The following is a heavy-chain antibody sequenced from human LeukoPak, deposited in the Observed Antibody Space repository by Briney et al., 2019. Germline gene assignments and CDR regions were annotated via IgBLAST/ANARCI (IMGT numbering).Heavy chain of an antibody. CDR3: ARDWVLYDYVWGSYPAFNY. V-gene: IGHV4-61*01. CDR1: GGSVSSNIYY. D-gene: IGHD3-16*02. CDR2: IYYSGST. J-gene: IGHJ4*02. Sequence: SETLSLTCTVSGGSVSSNIYYWNWIRQPPGKGLEWIGYIYYSGSTNYNPSLKSRVTISVDTSKNQFSLKLTSLTAADTAVYYCARDWVLYDYVWGSYPAFNYWGQGTLVTVSS.